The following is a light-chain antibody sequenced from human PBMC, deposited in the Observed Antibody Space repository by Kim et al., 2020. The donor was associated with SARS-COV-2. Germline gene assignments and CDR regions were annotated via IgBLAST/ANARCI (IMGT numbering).Light chain of an antibody. V-gene: IGLV3-21*04. CDR3: QVWDSSSDHRGV. J-gene: IGLJ3*02. CDR2: YDS. CDR1: NIGSKS. Sequence: PGKTARSTCGGNNIGSKSVHWYQQKPGQAPVLVIYYDSDRPSGIPERFSGSNSGNTANLTISRVEAGDEADYYCQVWDSSSDHRGVFGGGTKLTVL.